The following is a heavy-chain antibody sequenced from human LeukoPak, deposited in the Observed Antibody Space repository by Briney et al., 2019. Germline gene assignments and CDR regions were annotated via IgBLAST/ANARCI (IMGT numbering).Heavy chain of an antibody. CDR1: GFTFSSYV. V-gene: IGHV3-33*03. CDR3: AKDLGRYRNNFFDY. CDR2: IWSDGSNK. Sequence: PGRSLRLSCAASGFTFSSYVMHWVRQAPGKGLEWVAVIWSDGSNKYYADSVKGRFTISRDDSKNTLYLQMNSLRADDTAVYYCAKDLGRYRNNFFDYWGQGNLVTVSS. D-gene: IGHD1-26*01. J-gene: IGHJ4*02.